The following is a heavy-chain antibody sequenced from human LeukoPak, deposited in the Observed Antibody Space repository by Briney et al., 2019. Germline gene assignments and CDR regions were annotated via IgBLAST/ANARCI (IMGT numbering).Heavy chain of an antibody. Sequence: SQTLSLTCAISGDTVSSNSAAWNWIRQSPSRGLEWLGRIYYRSKWYHDYAASVKSRMTINPDTSKNQVSLQLKSVIPEDTAVYYCARGTNDYADPVFDSWGQGTLVTVSS. D-gene: IGHD4-17*01. J-gene: IGHJ4*02. CDR2: IYYRSKWYH. V-gene: IGHV6-1*01. CDR1: GDTVSSNSAA. CDR3: ARGTNDYADPVFDS.